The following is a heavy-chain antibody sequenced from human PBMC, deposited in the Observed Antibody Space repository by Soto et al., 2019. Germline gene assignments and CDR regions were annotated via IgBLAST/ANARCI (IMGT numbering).Heavy chain of an antibody. Sequence: QVQLVQSGAEVKKPGSSVRVSCTASGGSFREYAISWVRQAPGHGLEWMGGIIPMFYTPNYAQKFQGRLTIIADESTSTVDMELSSLTSDDTAVYYCARDSTAMVTTSFDFWGQGTLVTVSS. D-gene: IGHD5-18*01. J-gene: IGHJ4*02. CDR3: ARDSTAMVTTSFDF. CDR1: GGSFREYA. CDR2: IIPMFYTP. V-gene: IGHV1-69*01.